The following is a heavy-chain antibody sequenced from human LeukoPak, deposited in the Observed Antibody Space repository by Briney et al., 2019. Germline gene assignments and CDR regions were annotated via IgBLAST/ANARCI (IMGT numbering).Heavy chain of an antibody. CDR3: ARDRYRSGWADAFDI. CDR2: IWYDGSNK. D-gene: IGHD6-19*01. J-gene: IGHJ3*02. CDR1: GFTFSSYG. Sequence: GRSLRLSCAASGFTFSSYGMHWVRQAPGKGLEWVAVIWYDGSNKYYADSVKGRFTISRGNSKNTLYLQMNSLRDEDTAVYYCARDRYRSGWADAFDIWGQGTMVTVSS. V-gene: IGHV3-33*01.